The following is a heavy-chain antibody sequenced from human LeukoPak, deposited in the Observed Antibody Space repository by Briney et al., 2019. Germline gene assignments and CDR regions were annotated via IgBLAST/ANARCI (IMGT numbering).Heavy chain of an antibody. CDR2: IIPIFGTA. V-gene: IGHV1-69*13. J-gene: IGHJ3*02. CDR3: ARDQGGSAAIDI. D-gene: IGHD1-26*01. CDR1: GGTFSSYA. Sequence: SVKVPCKASGGTFSSYAISWVRQAPGQGLEWMGGIIPIFGTANYAQKFQGRVTITADESTSTAYMELSSLRSEDTAVYYCARDQGGSAAIDIWGQGTMVTVSS.